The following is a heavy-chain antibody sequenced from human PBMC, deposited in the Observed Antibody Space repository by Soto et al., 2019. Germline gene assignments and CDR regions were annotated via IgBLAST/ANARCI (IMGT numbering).Heavy chain of an antibody. J-gene: IGHJ4*02. CDR3: AREKVGTTFFDN. D-gene: IGHD2-21*02. Sequence: PWETLSLTCSVSCFAISRGYYWSWVRQPPGKGLEWIGSIYPSVSSYHNPSLATRLGLSIDASKNQFTLNLTSVTAADTALYFCAREKVGTTFFDNWGQGIQVTVSS. V-gene: IGHV4-38-2*02. CDR1: CFAISRGYY. CDR2: IYPSVSS.